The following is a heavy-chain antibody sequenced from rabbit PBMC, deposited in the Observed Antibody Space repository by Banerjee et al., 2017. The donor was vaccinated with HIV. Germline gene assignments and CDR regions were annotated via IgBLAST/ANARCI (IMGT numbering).Heavy chain of an antibody. J-gene: IGHJ4*01. CDR1: GIDFSSSYY. CDR2: IYTGSGST. Sequence: QELLEESGGDLVKPGGTLTLTCKASGIDFSSSYYMCWVRQAPGKRPEWLGCIYTGSGSTWYASWAKGRFTISKTSSTTVTLQMTSLTAADTATYFCARDLTYGACDLWGPGTLVTVS. CDR3: ARDLTYGACDL. V-gene: IGHV1S45*01. D-gene: IGHD3-1*01.